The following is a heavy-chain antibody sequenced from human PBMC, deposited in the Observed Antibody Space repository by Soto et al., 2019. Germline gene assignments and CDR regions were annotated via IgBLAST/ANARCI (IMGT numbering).Heavy chain of an antibody. J-gene: IGHJ6*03. D-gene: IGHD3-10*01. CDR2: INHSGST. CDR3: ARATHYYGSESRYYYYYMDV. CDR1: GGSISSAAYY. V-gene: IGHV4-31*03. Sequence: SETLSLTCTVSGGSISSAAYYWSWIRQHPGKGLEWIGEINHSGSTNYNPSLKSRVTISVDTSKNQFSLKLSSVTAADTAVYYCARATHYYGSESRYYYYYMDVWGKGTTVTVSS.